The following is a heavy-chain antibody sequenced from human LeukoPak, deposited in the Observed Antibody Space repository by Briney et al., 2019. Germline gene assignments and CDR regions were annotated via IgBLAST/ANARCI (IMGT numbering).Heavy chain of an antibody. D-gene: IGHD6-19*01. CDR2: ISGSGGST. CDR1: GFTFSSYA. Sequence: GGSLRLSCAASGFTFSSYAMSWVRQAPGKGLEWVSAISGSGGSTYYADSVKGRFTISRDNSKNTLYLQMNSLRAEDTAVYYCANQRGRGWSFDYWGQGTLVTVSS. CDR3: ANQRGRGWSFDY. V-gene: IGHV3-23*01. J-gene: IGHJ4*02.